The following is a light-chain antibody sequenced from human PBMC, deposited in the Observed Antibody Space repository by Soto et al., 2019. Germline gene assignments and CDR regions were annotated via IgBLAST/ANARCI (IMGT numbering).Light chain of an antibody. Sequence: QSALTQPASVSGSPGQSIAISGTGSSSDVGDYDYVSWYQQHPGKAPKLMIYEIRNRPSGVSSRFSGSKSGNTASLTISGLQAEDEADYYCTSYTTSPTLYVFGTGTKVTVL. V-gene: IGLV2-14*01. CDR3: TSYTTSPTLYV. CDR2: EIR. CDR1: SSDVGDYDY. J-gene: IGLJ1*01.